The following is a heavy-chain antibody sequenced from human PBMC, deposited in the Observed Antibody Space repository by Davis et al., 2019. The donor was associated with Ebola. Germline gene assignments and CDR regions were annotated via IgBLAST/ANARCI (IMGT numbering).Heavy chain of an antibody. CDR3: ARDGGTPRSAFDI. D-gene: IGHD4-23*01. V-gene: IGHV1-2*04. CDR1: GGTFSSYA. Sequence: ASVKVSCKASGGTFSSYAISWVRQAPGQGLEWMGWINPNSGGTNYAQKFQGWVTMTRDTSISTAYMELSRLRSDDTAVYYCARDGGTPRSAFDIWGQGTMVTVSS. CDR2: INPNSGGT. J-gene: IGHJ3*02.